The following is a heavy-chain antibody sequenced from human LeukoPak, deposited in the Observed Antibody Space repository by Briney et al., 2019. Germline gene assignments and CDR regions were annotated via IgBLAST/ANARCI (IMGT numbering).Heavy chain of an antibody. Sequence: PSETLSLTCAVSGGSISSGGYYWSWIRQPPGKGLEWIGYIYYSGSTYYNPSLKSRVTISVDTSKNQFSLKLSSVTAADTAVYYCARGRWHPSVRVDYWAREPWPPSPQ. D-gene: IGHD6-13*01. J-gene: IGHJ4*02. CDR2: IYYSGST. CDR3: ARGRWHPSVRVDY. V-gene: IGHV4-31*11. CDR1: GGSISSGGYY.